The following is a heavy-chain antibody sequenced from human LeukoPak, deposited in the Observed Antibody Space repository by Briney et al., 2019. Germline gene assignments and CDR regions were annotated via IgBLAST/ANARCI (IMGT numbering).Heavy chain of an antibody. J-gene: IGHJ4*02. CDR1: GFTFSSSA. V-gene: IGHV3-23*01. D-gene: IGHD6-6*01. CDR2: ISNNGGYT. Sequence: GGSLRLSCAASGFTFSSSAMSWVRQAPGKGLEWVSAISNNGGYTYYADSVQGRFTISRDNSKSTLCLQMNSLRAEDTAVYYCAKGTMWQLVGNYWGQGTLVTVSS. CDR3: AKGTMWQLVGNY.